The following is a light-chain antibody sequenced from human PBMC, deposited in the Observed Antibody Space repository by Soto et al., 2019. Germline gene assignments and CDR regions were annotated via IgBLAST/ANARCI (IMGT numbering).Light chain of an antibody. Sequence: DIQMTQSPSTLSASVGDRVTITCRASESVSRWLAWYQQKPGRTPKLLIYQASTLETGVPSRFSGSGSGTEFPLTISSLQPDDFAIYYCHQNNAFLQGFGQGPRVDTK. CDR3: HQNNAFLQG. CDR1: ESVSRW. CDR2: QAS. V-gene: IGKV1-5*03. J-gene: IGKJ1*01.